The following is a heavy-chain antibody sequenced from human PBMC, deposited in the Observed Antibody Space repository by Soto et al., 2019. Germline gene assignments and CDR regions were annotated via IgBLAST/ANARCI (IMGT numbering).Heavy chain of an antibody. CDR1: GYTFTSYY. V-gene: IGHV1-46*01. J-gene: IGHJ3*02. D-gene: IGHD3-22*01. Sequence: GASVKVSCKASGYTFTSYYMHWVRQAPGQGLEWMGIINPSGGSTSYAQKFQGRVTMTRDTSTSTVYMELSSLRSEDTAVYYCARGGVTMIVAAHDAFDIWGQGTMVTVSS. CDR2: INPSGGST. CDR3: ARGGVTMIVAAHDAFDI.